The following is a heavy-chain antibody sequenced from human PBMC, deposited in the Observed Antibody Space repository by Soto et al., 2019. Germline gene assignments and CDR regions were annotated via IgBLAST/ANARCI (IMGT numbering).Heavy chain of an antibody. CDR3: ARGSVAVYMDV. D-gene: IGHD6-19*01. V-gene: IGHV3-13*01. CDR1: GFTFSSYD. CDR2: IGTAGDT. Sequence: GGSLRLSCAASGFTFSSYDMHWVRQATGKGLEWVSAIGTAGDTYYPGSVKGRFTISRENAKNSLYLQMNSLRAGDTAVYYCARGSVAVYMDVWGKGTTVTVSS. J-gene: IGHJ6*03.